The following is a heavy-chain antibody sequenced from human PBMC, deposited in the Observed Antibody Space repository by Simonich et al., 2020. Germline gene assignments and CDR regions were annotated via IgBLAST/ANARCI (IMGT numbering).Heavy chain of an antibody. Sequence: EVQLVESGGGLVQPGGSLRLSCAASGFTFSSYWMHWVRQAPGKGLVWVARINVEVSSTSYADSVKGRFTISRDNAKNTLYLQMNSLRAEDTAVYYCARDYSNYDAFDIWGQGTMVTVSS. J-gene: IGHJ3*02. V-gene: IGHV3-74*01. D-gene: IGHD4-4*01. CDR3: ARDYSNYDAFDI. CDR1: GFTFSSYW. CDR2: INVEVSST.